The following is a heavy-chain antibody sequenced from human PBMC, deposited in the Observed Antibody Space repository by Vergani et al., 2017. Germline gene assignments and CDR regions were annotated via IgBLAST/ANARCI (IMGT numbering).Heavy chain of an antibody. CDR1: GFTFSSYA. J-gene: IGHJ4*02. Sequence: QVQLVESGGGVVQPGRSLRLSCAASGFTFSSYAMHWVRQAPGKGVEWVAVISYDGSNKYYADSVKGRFTISRDNSKNTLYLQMNSLRAEDTAVYYCAREGIWFGELLDYWGQGTLVTVSS. D-gene: IGHD3-10*01. V-gene: IGHV3-30*04. CDR3: AREGIWFGELLDY. CDR2: ISYDGSNK.